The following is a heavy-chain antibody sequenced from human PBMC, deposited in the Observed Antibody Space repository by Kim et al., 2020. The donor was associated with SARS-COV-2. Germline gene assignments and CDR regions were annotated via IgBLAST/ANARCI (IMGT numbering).Heavy chain of an antibody. CDR2: ISWNSGSI. V-gene: IGHV3-9*01. J-gene: IGHJ6*02. D-gene: IGHD3-3*01. CDR1: GFTFDDYA. Sequence: GGSLRLSCAASGFTFDDYAMRWVRQAPGKGLEWVSGISWNSGSIGYADSVKGRFTISRDNAKNSLYLQMNSLRAEDTALYYCAKDVRSSWSGYSPPYYIYGMDVWGQGTAVTLSS. CDR3: AKDVRSSWSGYSPPYYIYGMDV.